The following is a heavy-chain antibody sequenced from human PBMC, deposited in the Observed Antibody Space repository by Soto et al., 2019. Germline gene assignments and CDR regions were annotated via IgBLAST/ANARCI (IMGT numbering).Heavy chain of an antibody. Sequence: QVQLVESGGGVVQPGRSLRLSCEASGFTFSNYGMHWVRQAPGKGLEWVAVIWNDGTSRYYADSVKGRFTISRDKSKNTLFLQMNNLRAEDTAVYYCARPDIVAAIGGALDCWGQGTLVTVSS. V-gene: IGHV3-33*01. CDR3: ARPDIVAAIGGALDC. CDR1: GFTFSNYG. CDR2: IWNDGTSR. J-gene: IGHJ4*02. D-gene: IGHD5-12*01.